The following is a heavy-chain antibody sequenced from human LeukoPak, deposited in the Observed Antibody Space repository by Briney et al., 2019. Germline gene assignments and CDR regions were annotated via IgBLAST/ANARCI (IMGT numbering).Heavy chain of an antibody. D-gene: IGHD3-10*01. CDR2: LSGSGGST. CDR3: AKELLWFGELSGTHPEFDY. V-gene: IGHV3-23*01. Sequence: GGSLRLSCAASGFTFSSYAMSWVRQAPGKGLEWVSALSGSGGSTYYADSVKGRFTISRDNSKNTLYLQMNSLRAEDTAVYYCAKELLWFGELSGTHPEFDYWGQGTLVTVSS. CDR1: GFTFSSYA. J-gene: IGHJ4*02.